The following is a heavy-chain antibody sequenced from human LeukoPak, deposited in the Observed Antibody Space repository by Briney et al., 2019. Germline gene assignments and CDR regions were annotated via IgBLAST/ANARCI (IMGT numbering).Heavy chain of an antibody. J-gene: IGHJ4*02. CDR1: GFIFSNYA. CDR3: AKWGDYDILTGYYDSDY. D-gene: IGHD3-9*01. Sequence: GASLRLSCAASGFIFSNYAMSWVRQAPGKGLEWVSAIFGRGSSTYYADSVKGRFTISRDNSKNTLYLQLNRLRAEDTAVYYCAKWGDYDILTGYYDSDYWGQGTRVTVSS. CDR2: IFGRGSST. V-gene: IGHV3-23*01.